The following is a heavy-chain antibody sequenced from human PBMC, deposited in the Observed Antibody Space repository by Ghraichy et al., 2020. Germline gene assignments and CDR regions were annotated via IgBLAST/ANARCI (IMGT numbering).Heavy chain of an antibody. V-gene: IGHV3-21*01. CDR2: ISSSSSYI. Sequence: GGSLRLSCGASGFTFSSYSMNWVRQAPGKGLEWVSSISSSSSYIYYADSVKGRFTISRDNAKNSLYLQMNSLRAEDTAVYYCARDGIAARGFDYWGQGTLVTVSS. CDR1: GFTFSSYS. D-gene: IGHD6-6*01. CDR3: ARDGIAARGFDY. J-gene: IGHJ4*02.